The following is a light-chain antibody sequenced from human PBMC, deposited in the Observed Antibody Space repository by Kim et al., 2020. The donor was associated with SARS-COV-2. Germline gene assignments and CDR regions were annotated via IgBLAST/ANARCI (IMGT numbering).Light chain of an antibody. CDR3: QAWDSSTAII. Sequence: VSPGQTASISCSGDNLGAKYASWYQQKPGQSPVLVIYQDNKRPSGIPERISGSNSGNTATLTITGTQAMDEADYYCQAWDSSTAIIFGGGTKVTVL. CDR1: NLGAKY. J-gene: IGLJ2*01. CDR2: QDN. V-gene: IGLV3-1*01.